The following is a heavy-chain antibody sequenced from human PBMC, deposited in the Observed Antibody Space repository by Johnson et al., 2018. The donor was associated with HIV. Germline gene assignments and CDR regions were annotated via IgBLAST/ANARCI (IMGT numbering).Heavy chain of an antibody. J-gene: IGHJ3*02. D-gene: IGHD4-11*01. CDR1: GFTFSSYA. CDR2: ISYDGSHK. V-gene: IGHV3-30*04. Sequence: VQLVESGGGVVQPGRSLRLSCAASGFTFSSYAMHWVRQAPGKGLEWVAVISYDGSHKYYADSVKGRFTISRDNSKNTLYLQMNTLRAEDAAVYYCAKGWDPMTTVNTFAFDIWGQGTMVTVSS. CDR3: AKGWDPMTTVNTFAFDI.